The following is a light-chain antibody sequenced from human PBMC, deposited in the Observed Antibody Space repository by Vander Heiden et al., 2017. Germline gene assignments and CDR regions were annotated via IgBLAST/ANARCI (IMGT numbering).Light chain of an antibody. V-gene: IGKV2-28*01. CDR2: LGS. Sequence: DIVMTPSPLSLPVTPGEPASISCRSSQSLLHSNGYNYLDWYLQKLGQSPQLLIYLGSNRASWVPDRFSGSGSGTHFTLKISRVEAEDVGVSYCTQALLVRYTFGQGTKLEIK. J-gene: IGKJ2*01. CDR1: QSLLHSNGYNY. CDR3: TQALLVRYT.